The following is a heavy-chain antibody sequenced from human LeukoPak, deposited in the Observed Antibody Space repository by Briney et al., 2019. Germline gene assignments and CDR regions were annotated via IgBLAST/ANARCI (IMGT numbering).Heavy chain of an antibody. Sequence: PGGALRLSCAPSGFTFSHYWTNGVRQAPGKELACVANIKQDGSAKYYVDSVKGRFTISRDNAKNSLYLQMNSLGAEDTAVYYCARTIREQWLTIDYWGQGTLVTFSS. D-gene: IGHD6-19*01. V-gene: IGHV3-7*04. CDR3: ARTIREQWLTIDY. CDR1: GFTFSHYW. CDR2: IKQDGSAK. J-gene: IGHJ4*02.